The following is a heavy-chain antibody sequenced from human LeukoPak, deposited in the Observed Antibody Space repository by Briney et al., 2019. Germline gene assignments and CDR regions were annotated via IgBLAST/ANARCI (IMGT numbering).Heavy chain of an antibody. J-gene: IGHJ3*02. CDR3: ARDLVYYYDSII. V-gene: IGHV3-30-3*01. Sequence: GGSLRLSCAAPGFTFSSYAMHWVRQAPGKGLEWVAVISYDGSNKYYADSVKGRFTISRDNSKNTLYLQMNSLRAEDTAVYYCARDLVYYYDSIIWGQGTMVTVSS. D-gene: IGHD3-22*01. CDR1: GFTFSSYA. CDR2: ISYDGSNK.